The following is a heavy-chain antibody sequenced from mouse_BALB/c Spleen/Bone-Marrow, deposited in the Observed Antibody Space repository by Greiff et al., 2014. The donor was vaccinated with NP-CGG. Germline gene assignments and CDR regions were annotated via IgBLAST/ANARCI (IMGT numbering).Heavy chain of an antibody. V-gene: IGHV3-6*02. CDR2: ISYDGSN. J-gene: IGHJ4*01. CDR3: ASVEVHAMDY. D-gene: IGHD2-14*01. Sequence: VQLQQSGPGLVKPSQSLSLTCSVTGYSITSGYYWNWIRQFPGNKLEWLGYISYDGSNHYNPSLTNRVSITRDTSKNQVFLKLNSVNTEVTATYYCASVEVHAMDYWGQGTSVTVSS. CDR1: GYSITSGYY.